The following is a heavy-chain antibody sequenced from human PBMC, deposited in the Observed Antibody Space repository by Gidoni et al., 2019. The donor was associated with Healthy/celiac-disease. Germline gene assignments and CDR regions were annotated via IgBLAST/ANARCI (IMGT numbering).Heavy chain of an antibody. D-gene: IGHD3-22*01. V-gene: IGHV4-39*01. J-gene: IGHJ5*02. CDR2: IYYSGST. Sequence: QLPLQASGPGLVQPSETLSLTCTVSGGSIISSRYYWGWIRQPPGKGREWIGSIYYSGSTYYNPSIKSRVTISVDTSKNQFSRKLSSVTAADTAVYYCARDSSGYYYGWFDPWGQGTLVTVSS. CDR1: GGSIISSRYY. CDR3: ARDSSGYYYGWFDP.